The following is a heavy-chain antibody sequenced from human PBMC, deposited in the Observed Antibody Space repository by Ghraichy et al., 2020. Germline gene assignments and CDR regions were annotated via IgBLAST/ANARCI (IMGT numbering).Heavy chain of an antibody. CDR2: IKEDGSVK. D-gene: IGHD3-10*01. Sequence: GGSLRLSCAASGFTFGSYWMNWVRQAPGKGLEWVANIKEDGSVKNYVDSVKGRFTISRDNAENSLYLQMNSLRAEDTAVYYCARGSFYWGSWYLDLWGRGTLVTVSS. J-gene: IGHJ2*01. CDR3: ARGSFYWGSWYLDL. CDR1: GFTFGSYW. V-gene: IGHV3-7*03.